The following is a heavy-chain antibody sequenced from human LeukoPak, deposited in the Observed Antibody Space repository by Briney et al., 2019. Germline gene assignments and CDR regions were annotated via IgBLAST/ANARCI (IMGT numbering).Heavy chain of an antibody. D-gene: IGHD4-17*01. CDR3: ARHDYGDSDWFDP. CDR2: IYYSGST. V-gene: IGHV4-39*01. CDR1: GGSISSSSYC. J-gene: IGHJ5*02. Sequence: SETLSLTCTVSGGSISSSSYCWGWIRQPPGKGLEWIGSIYYSGSTYYNPSLKSRVTISVDTSKNQFSLKLSSVTAADTAVYYCARHDYGDSDWFDPWGQGTLVTVSS.